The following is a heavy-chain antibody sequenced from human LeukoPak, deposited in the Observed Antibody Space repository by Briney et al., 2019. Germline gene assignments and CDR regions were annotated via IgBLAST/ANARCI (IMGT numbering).Heavy chain of an antibody. CDR3: AKSERGKLFDAFDI. Sequence: PGGSLRLSCAGSGFTFDDYAMHWVRQAPGKGLEWVSGISWNSGNIGYADSVKGRFIVSRDNAKNSLYLQMNSLRAEDTAVYYCAKSERGKLFDAFDIWGQGTMVTVSS. J-gene: IGHJ3*02. CDR2: ISWNSGNI. D-gene: IGHD1-1*01. V-gene: IGHV3-9*01. CDR1: GFTFDDYA.